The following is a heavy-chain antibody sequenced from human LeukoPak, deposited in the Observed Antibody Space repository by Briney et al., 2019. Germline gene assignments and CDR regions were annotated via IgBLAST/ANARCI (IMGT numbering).Heavy chain of an antibody. D-gene: IGHD1-26*01. CDR2: IRYDGSNK. V-gene: IGHV3-30*02. CDR1: RLTFSNFG. CDR3: AKVYYRDAFDI. Sequence: GGSLRLSCAASRLTFSNFGMHWVRQAPGKGLEWVAFIRYDGSNKFYVDSVKGRFTISRDNSKNTLYLQMNSLRSEDTAVYYCAKVYYRDAFDIWGQGTMVTVSS. J-gene: IGHJ3*02.